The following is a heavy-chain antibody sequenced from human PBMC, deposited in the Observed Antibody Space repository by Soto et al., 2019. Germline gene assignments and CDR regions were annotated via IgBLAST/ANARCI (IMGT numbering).Heavy chain of an antibody. CDR1: GGTFSNSI. CDR3: ARFKLGDDY. J-gene: IGHJ4*02. V-gene: IGHV1-69*02. CDR2: LIPILGLA. Sequence: QVQLVQSGAEVRKPGSSVKVSCQASGGTFSNSIVTWVRQAPGQGLEWMGRLIPILGLANYAQKFRGRLTITADKSTTTAYMELRSLRSEDTAIYYCARFKLGDDYWGQGTLVTVSS. D-gene: IGHD5-12*01.